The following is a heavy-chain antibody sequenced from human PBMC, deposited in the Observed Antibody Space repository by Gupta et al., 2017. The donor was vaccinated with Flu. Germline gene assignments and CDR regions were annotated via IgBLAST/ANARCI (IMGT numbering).Heavy chain of an antibody. CDR1: GFTFSSYW. CDR2: IKQEGSEK. V-gene: IGHV3-7*01. CDR3: ARDLYSSSWRAYYYYGMDV. J-gene: IGHJ6*02. D-gene: IGHD6-13*01. Sequence: EVQLVESGGGLVQPGGSLGLSCAASGFTFSSYWMSWVRQAPGKGLEWVAKIKQEGSEKYYVDSVKGRFTISRDNAKNSLYLQMNSLRAEDTAVYYCARDLYSSSWRAYYYYGMDVWGQGTTVTVS.